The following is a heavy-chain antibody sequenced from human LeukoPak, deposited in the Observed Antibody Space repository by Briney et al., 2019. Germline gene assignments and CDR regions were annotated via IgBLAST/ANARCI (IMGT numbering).Heavy chain of an antibody. J-gene: IGHJ4*02. CDR2: IYHSGST. CDR1: GGSISSSNW. D-gene: IGHD6-6*01. Sequence: SETLSLTCAVSGGSISSSNWWSWVRQPPGKGLEWIGEIYHSGSTNYNPSLKSRVTISVDTSKNQFSLKLSSVTAADTAVYYCARRIAARQRRGVGYFDYWGQGTLVTVSS. V-gene: IGHV4-4*02. CDR3: ARRIAARQRRGVGYFDY.